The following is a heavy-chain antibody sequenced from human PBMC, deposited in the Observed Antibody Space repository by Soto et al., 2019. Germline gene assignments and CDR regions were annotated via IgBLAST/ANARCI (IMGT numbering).Heavy chain of an antibody. J-gene: IGHJ4*02. Sequence: GGSLRLSCAASGFIVNSNYMSWVRQVPGKRLEWVSVIYSGGYTHYADSVKGRFTISRDNAKNSLYLQMNSLRAEDTAVYYCARVVYDSSGYYSYYFDYWGQGTLVTVSS. CDR1: GFIVNSNY. CDR3: ARVVYDSSGYYSYYFDY. D-gene: IGHD3-22*01. V-gene: IGHV3-53*01. CDR2: IYSGGYT.